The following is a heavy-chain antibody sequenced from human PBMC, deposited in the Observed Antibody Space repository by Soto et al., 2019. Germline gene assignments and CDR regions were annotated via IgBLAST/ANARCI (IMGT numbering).Heavy chain of an antibody. V-gene: IGHV3-13*05. CDR2: LGAADDP. D-gene: IGHD1-26*01. CDR3: ARAYLGRLPRRADYYYAMDV. J-gene: IGHJ6*02. Sequence: EVQLVESGGGSVQPGESLRLSCAASGFSFRDYDMLWVRQRTGKGLEWVSGLGAADDPYYIASVKGRFSVSRDNAQNSLYLQMNNLRVDDTAVYFCARAYLGRLPRRADYYYAMDVWGRGTTVTVSS. CDR1: GFSFRDYD.